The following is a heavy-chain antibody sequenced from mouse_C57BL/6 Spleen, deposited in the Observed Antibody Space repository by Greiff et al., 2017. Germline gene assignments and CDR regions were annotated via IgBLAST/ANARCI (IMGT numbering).Heavy chain of an antibody. V-gene: IGHV2-9-1*01. D-gene: IGHD1-1*01. Sequence: VQLKESGPGLVAPSQSLSITCTVSGFSLTSYAISWVRQPPGKGLEWLGVIWTGGGTNYNSALKSRLSISKDNSKSQVFLKMNSLQTDDTARYYCASYYYGSSPGYFDVWGTGTTVTVSS. CDR3: ASYYYGSSPGYFDV. CDR1: GFSLTSYA. J-gene: IGHJ1*03. CDR2: IWTGGGT.